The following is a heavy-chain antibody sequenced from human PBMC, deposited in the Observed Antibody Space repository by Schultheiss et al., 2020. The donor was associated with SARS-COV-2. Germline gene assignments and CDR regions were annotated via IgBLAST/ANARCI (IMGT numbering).Heavy chain of an antibody. J-gene: IGHJ4*02. Sequence: GGSLRLSCAASGFTFSNAWMSWVRQAPGKGLEWVSAISGSGGSTYYADSVKGRFTISRDNSKNTLYLQMNSLRAEDTAVYYCAKDLYGIAVAGFFDYWGQGTLVTVSS. CDR3: AKDLYGIAVAGFFDY. V-gene: IGHV3-23*01. CDR2: ISGSGGST. D-gene: IGHD6-19*01. CDR1: GFTFSNAW.